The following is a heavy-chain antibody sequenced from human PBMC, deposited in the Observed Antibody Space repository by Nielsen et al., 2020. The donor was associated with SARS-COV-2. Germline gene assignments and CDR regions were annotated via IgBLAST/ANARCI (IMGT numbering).Heavy chain of an antibody. CDR3: AKVQLAFDY. D-gene: IGHD2-2*01. CDR2: ISGSGGST. Sequence: GESLKISCAASGFTFSSYAMSWVRQAPGKGLEWVSAISGSGGSTYYADSVKGRFTISRDNAKNSLSLQMNSLRAEDTAVYYCAKVQLAFDYWGQGTLVTVSS. J-gene: IGHJ4*02. V-gene: IGHV3-23*01. CDR1: GFTFSSYA.